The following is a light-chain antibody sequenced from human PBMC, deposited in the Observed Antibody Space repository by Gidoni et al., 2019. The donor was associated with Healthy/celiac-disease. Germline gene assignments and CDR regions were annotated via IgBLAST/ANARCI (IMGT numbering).Light chain of an antibody. CDR3: MQALQKVT. V-gene: IGKV2-28*01. Sequence: DIVITQSPLSLPVTPGEPASISCRSSQILLHSNGYNYLDWYLQKPGQSPQLLIYLGSNRASGGPDRFSGSGSGTDFTLKISRVEAEDVGVYYCMQALQKVTFXPXTKVDIK. J-gene: IGKJ3*01. CDR1: QILLHSNGYNY. CDR2: LGS.